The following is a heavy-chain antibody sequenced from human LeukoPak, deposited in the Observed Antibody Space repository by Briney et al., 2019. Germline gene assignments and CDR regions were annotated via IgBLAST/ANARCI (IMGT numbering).Heavy chain of an antibody. CDR2: ISSSSSYI. J-gene: IGHJ5*02. D-gene: IGHD6-13*01. Sequence: GGSLRLSCAASGFTFSSYSMNWVRQAPGKGLEWVSSISSSSSYIYYADSVKGRFTISRDNAKNSLYLQMNSLRAEDTAVYYCARDPGIAAAVWFDPWGQGTLVTVSS. CDR3: ARDPGIAAAVWFDP. V-gene: IGHV3-21*01. CDR1: GFTFSSYS.